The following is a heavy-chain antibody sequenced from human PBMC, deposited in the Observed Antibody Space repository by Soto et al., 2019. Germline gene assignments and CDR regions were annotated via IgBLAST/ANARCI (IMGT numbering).Heavy chain of an antibody. J-gene: IGHJ5*02. D-gene: IGHD3-16*01. CDR2: IRSKGHNYAT. Sequence: GGSLRLSCAASGFAFSGSAMYWVRQASGKGPEWVGRIRSKGHNYATEYAASVKGRFTISRDDSKNTAYLQMNSLQTEDTAVYYCTRDLFSYDYSGILWFDPWGQGTLVTVSS. CDR1: GFAFSGSA. CDR3: TRDLFSYDYSGILWFDP. V-gene: IGHV3-73*01.